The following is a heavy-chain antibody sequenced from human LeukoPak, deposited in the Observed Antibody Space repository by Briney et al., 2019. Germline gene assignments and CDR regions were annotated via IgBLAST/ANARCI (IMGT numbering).Heavy chain of an antibody. CDR1: GFNVSTYA. CDR2: LSGSGVLT. CDR3: AKSSELRSLGWFQGSHMDV. V-gene: IGHV3-23*01. Sequence: GGSLRLSCAASGFNVSTYAMNWVRLAPGKGPERVSSLSGSGVLTNYADSVKGRFTISRDTSKNTLHLQMNSLTFEDTAIYFCAKSSELRSLGWFQGSHMDVWGKGTTVTVSS. D-gene: IGHD3-3*01. J-gene: IGHJ6*03.